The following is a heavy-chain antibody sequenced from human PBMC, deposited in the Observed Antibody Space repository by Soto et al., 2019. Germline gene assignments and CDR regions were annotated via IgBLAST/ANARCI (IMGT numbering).Heavy chain of an antibody. D-gene: IGHD6-13*01. CDR3: ARATAGQLFDY. CDR1: GFTFSSYS. V-gene: IGHV3-21*01. CDR2: ISSSSSYI. Sequence: VGSLRLSCAASGFTFSSYSMNWVRQAPGKGLEWVSSISSSSSYIYYADSVKGRFTISRDNAKNSLYLQMNSLRAEDTAVYYCARATAGQLFDYWGQGTLVTVSS. J-gene: IGHJ4*02.